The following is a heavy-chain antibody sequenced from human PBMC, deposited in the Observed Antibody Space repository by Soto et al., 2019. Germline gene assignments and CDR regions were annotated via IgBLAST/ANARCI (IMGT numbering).Heavy chain of an antibody. D-gene: IGHD3-22*01. Sequence: SETPSLTCTVSGGSVSTGDHYWSWIRQPPGRGLEWIGYIYYSGTTYYNPSLKSRVFMSVDTSRNQFSLKLSSVTAADTAVYYCASYYDSSGPTYDHWGQGILVTVSS. CDR2: IYYSGTT. CDR1: GGSVSTGDHY. J-gene: IGHJ4*02. CDR3: ASYYDSSGPTYDH. V-gene: IGHV4-30-4*01.